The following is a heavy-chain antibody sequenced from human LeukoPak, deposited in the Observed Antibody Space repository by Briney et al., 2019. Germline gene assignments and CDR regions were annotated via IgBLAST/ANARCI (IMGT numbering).Heavy chain of an antibody. CDR2: IYYSGST. Sequence: PSETLSLTCAVSGGSISGYYWSWIRQPPGKGLEWIGYIYYSGSTNYNPSLKSRVTISVDTSKNQFSLKLSSVTAADTAVYYCARGRGSYYDFWSGHHGYYSDYWGQGTLVTVSS. V-gene: IGHV4-59*12. CDR1: GGSISGYY. CDR3: ARGRGSYYDFWSGHHGYYSDY. D-gene: IGHD3-3*01. J-gene: IGHJ4*02.